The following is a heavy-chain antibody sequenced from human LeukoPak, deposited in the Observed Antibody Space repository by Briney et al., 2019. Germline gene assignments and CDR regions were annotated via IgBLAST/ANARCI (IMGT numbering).Heavy chain of an antibody. J-gene: IGHJ6*03. CDR3: AKDGRGLSGGIAAAGTGLGDYYYYYYMDV. D-gene: IGHD6-13*01. Sequence: PGGSLRLSCAASGFTFDDYAMHWVRHAPGKGLEWVSLISWDGGSTYYADSVKGRFTISRDNSKNSLYLQMNSLRAEDTALYYCAKDGRGLSGGIAAAGTGLGDYYYYYYMDVWGKGTTVTVSS. CDR2: ISWDGGST. CDR1: GFTFDDYA. V-gene: IGHV3-43D*03.